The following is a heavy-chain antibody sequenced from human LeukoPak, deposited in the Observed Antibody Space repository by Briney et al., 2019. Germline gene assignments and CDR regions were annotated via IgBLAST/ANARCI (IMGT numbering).Heavy chain of an antibody. Sequence: GGSLRLSCAASGFTFSSYAMSWVRQAPGKGLEWVSAISGSGGSTYYADSVKGRFTISRDNSKTTLYLQMNSLRAEDTAVYYCAKSYCSSTSCPRDYWGQGTLVTVSS. CDR1: GFTFSSYA. CDR2: ISGSGGST. J-gene: IGHJ4*02. D-gene: IGHD2-2*01. CDR3: AKSYCSSTSCPRDY. V-gene: IGHV3-23*01.